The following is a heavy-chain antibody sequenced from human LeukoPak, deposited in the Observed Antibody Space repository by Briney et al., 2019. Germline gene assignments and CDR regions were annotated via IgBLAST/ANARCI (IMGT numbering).Heavy chain of an antibody. CDR3: AELGITMIGGV. J-gene: IGHJ6*04. D-gene: IGHD3-10*02. CDR1: GFTFSIYW. CDR2: IKEDGSQK. V-gene: IGHV3-7*01. Sequence: GGSLRLSCAASGFTFSIYWMSWVRQAPGKGLEWVANIKEDGSQKYYVDSVKGRFTISRDNAKNSLYLQMNSLRAEDTAVYYCAELGITMIGGVWGKGTTVTISS.